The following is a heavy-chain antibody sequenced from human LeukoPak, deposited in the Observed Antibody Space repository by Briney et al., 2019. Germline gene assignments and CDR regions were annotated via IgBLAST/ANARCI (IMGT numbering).Heavy chain of an antibody. Sequence: GESLKISCKGYGYTFTSYWIGWVRQMPGKGLEWMGIIYPGDSDTRNSPSFQGHVTISADKSISTAYLQWSSLKASDTAMYYCARLDYGDSSIYYYYGMDVWGQGSTVTVSS. J-gene: IGHJ6*02. D-gene: IGHD4-17*01. CDR1: GYTFTSYW. CDR3: ARLDYGDSSIYYYYGMDV. V-gene: IGHV5-51*01. CDR2: IYPGDSDT.